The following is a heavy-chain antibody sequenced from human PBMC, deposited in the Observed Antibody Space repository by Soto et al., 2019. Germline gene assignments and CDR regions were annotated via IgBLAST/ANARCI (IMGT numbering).Heavy chain of an antibody. Sequence: ASVKVSCKDSVYTFNSYGISWVRQAPEQGLEWMGWISAYNGNTNYAQKLQGRVTMTTDTSTSTAYMELRSLRSDDTAVYYCARGPRGSGSSHGYYGMDVWGQGTTVTVSS. V-gene: IGHV1-18*01. CDR3: ARGPRGSGSSHGYYGMDV. D-gene: IGHD3-10*01. J-gene: IGHJ6*02. CDR2: ISAYNGNT. CDR1: VYTFNSYG.